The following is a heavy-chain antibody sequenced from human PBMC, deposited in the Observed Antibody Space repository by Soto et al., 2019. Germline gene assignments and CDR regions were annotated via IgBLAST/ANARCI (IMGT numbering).Heavy chain of an antibody. CDR3: ARESEDLTSNFDY. Sequence: PGGSLRFSCAASGFTFTRYSMNWVRQAPGKGLEWVSSISSTTNYIYYGDSMKGRFTISRDNAKNSLYLEMNSLRAEDTAVYYCARESEDLTSNFDYWGQGTLVTVSS. CDR2: ISSTTNYI. CDR1: GFTFTRYS. V-gene: IGHV3-21*06. J-gene: IGHJ4*02.